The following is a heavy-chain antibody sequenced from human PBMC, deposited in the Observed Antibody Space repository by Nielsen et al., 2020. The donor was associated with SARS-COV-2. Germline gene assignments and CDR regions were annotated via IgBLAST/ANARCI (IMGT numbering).Heavy chain of an antibody. CDR2: ISSSSSYI. Sequence: GESLKISCAASGFTFSSYSMNWVRQAPGKGLEWVSSISSSSSYIYYGDSVKGRFTISRDNANNSLYLQMNSLRAEDTAVYYCAREGVWGQGTMVTVSS. CDR1: GFTFSSYS. CDR3: AREGV. V-gene: IGHV3-21*01. J-gene: IGHJ3*01.